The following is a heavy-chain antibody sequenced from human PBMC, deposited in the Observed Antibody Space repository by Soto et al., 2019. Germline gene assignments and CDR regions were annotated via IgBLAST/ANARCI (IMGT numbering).Heavy chain of an antibody. V-gene: IGHV1-46*01. Sequence: QVQLVQSGAEVKKPGASVKVSCKASGYTFINYYIHWVRQAPGHGLEWMAIINTTGGSTNYAQKFQGRLTLTMDTSTSKVYMELTSLTSEHTATYSCASQMAAGDVWSQGTLVTVSS. CDR3: ASQMAAGDV. J-gene: IGHJ4*02. CDR2: INTTGGST. CDR1: GYTFINYY. D-gene: IGHD2-8*02.